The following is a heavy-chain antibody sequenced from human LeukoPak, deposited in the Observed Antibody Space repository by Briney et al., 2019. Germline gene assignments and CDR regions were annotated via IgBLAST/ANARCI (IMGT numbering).Heavy chain of an antibody. CDR2: IYPGDSDT. Sequence: GESLKISCKGSGYSSTSYWIGWVRQMPGKGLEWMGIIYPGDSDTRYSPSFQGQVTISADKSISTAYLQWSSLKASGTAMYYCARPSDGSSSYFDYWGQGTLVTVSS. J-gene: IGHJ4*02. D-gene: IGHD6-6*01. V-gene: IGHV5-51*01. CDR3: ARPSDGSSSYFDY. CDR1: GYSSTSYW.